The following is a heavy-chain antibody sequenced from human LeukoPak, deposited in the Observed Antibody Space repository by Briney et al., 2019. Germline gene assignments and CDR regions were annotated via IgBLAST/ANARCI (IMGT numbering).Heavy chain of an antibody. D-gene: IGHD5-18*01. J-gene: IGHJ4*02. CDR3: ARGKDTAMVTSHPPDY. V-gene: IGHV1-2*02. Sequence: ASVKVSCKASGYTFSGYYMYWVRQAPGQGLEWMGWINPNSGGTNYAQRFQGRVTMTRDTSISTAYMELSRLRSDDTAVYYCARGKDTAMVTSHPPDYWGQGTLVTVSS. CDR2: INPNSGGT. CDR1: GYTFSGYY.